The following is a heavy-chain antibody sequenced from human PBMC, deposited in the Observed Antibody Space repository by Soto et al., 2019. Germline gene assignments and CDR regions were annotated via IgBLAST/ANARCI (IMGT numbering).Heavy chain of an antibody. V-gene: IGHV1-3*01. CDR3: ARDESFHFDY. J-gene: IGHJ4*02. CDR2: INVGKGNT. CDR1: GFSFTSYE. D-gene: IGHD1-26*01. Sequence: ASVKVSCKASGFSFTSYEMHWVRQAPGQSLEWMGWINVGKGNTEYSQRVQGRVTITRDISASTVYMQLSSLTFADTAVYYCARDESFHFDYWGQGTLVTVSS.